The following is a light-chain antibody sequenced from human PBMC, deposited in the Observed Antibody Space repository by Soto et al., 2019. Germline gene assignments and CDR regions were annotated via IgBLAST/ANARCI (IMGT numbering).Light chain of an antibody. CDR2: GVS. CDR3: QLRTNSPPWT. Sequence: EIVLTQSPATLSLSPGEGASLSCRASQNISTYLAWYQQRPGQVPRLLIYGVSKRAPAIPPRFSGSGSGTDFGRSVSGLETEDFATYDCQLRTNSPPWTFGEGSRGEFK. CDR1: QNISTY. V-gene: IGKV3-11*01. J-gene: IGKJ1*01.